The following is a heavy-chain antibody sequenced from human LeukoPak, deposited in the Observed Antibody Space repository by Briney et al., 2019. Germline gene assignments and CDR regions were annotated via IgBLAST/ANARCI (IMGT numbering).Heavy chain of an antibody. D-gene: IGHD6-6*01. V-gene: IGHV3-21*01. CDR1: GFTFSSYW. J-gene: IGHJ6*03. CDR2: ISSTSNYI. Sequence: GGSLRLSCAASGFTFSSYWMSWVRQAPGKGLEWVSSISSTSNYIYYADSVKGRFTISRDNAKNSVHLQMNSLRAEDTALYYCAKAARPDYNYYYMDVWGKGTTVTVSS. CDR3: AKAARPDYNYYYMDV.